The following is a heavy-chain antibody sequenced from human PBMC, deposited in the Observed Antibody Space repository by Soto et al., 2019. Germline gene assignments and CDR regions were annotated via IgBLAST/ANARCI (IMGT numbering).Heavy chain of an antibody. CDR2: IYWDDSK. J-gene: IGHJ4*02. CDR1: GFSLSTSGVG. Sequence: QITLKESGPPLVRPTQTLTLTCAFSGFSLSTSGVGVGWIRQPPGKALEWLAVIYWDDSKHYSPSLRSRLTITKDTSKNQAVLPMPNMDPMDTGTYYCAHKGPEDWPLDYWGQGTLVTVSS. CDR3: AHKGPEDWPLDY. V-gene: IGHV2-5*02. D-gene: IGHD3-9*01.